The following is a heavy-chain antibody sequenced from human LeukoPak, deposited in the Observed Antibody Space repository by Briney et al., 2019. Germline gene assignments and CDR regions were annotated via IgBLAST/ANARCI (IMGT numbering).Heavy chain of an antibody. V-gene: IGHV3-23*01. Sequence: PGGSLRLSCEASGFTFRSDGMSWVRQAPGRGLEWVSFISGTVLSTYYTDSVKGRFTISRDNSKNTLYLQMNTLRVEDTAIYYCAKLMRHMMEDVYDIWGQGTMVTVSS. CDR3: AKLMRHMMEDVYDI. D-gene: IGHD1-1*01. J-gene: IGHJ3*02. CDR2: ISGTVLST. CDR1: GFTFRSDG.